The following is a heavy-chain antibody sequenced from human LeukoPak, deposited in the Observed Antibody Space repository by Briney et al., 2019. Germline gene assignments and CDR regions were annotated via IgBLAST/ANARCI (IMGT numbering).Heavy chain of an antibody. D-gene: IGHD3-10*01. V-gene: IGHV4-59*01. CDR3: ARDLGSGEYDY. CDR2: IYYSGST. J-gene: IGHJ4*02. Sequence: PETLSLTCTVSGGSISSYYWSWIRQPPGKGLEWIGYIYYSGSTNYNPSLKSRVTISVDTSKNQFSLKLSSVTAADTAVYYCARDLGSGEYDYWGQGTLVTVSS. CDR1: GGSISSYY.